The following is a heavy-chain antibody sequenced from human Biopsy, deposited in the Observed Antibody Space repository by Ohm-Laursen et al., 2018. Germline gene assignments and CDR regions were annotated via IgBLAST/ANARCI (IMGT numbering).Heavy chain of an antibody. J-gene: IGHJ4*02. D-gene: IGHD3-22*01. CDR2: IYSSGRT. V-gene: IGHV4-4*08. CDR1: GGSLNNHY. CDR3: ARHDRSGYWGLDY. Sequence: GTLSLTCGVSGGSLNNHYWSWIRQSPGKGLEWLAYIYSSGRTNYNPSLKSRILVSVDTSKNQLSLKVTSVTATDTAMYYCARHDRSGYWGLDYWGQGALVTVSA.